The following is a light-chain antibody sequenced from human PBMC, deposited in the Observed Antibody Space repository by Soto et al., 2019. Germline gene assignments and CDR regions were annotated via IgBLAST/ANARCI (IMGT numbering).Light chain of an antibody. CDR1: SSDVGGYNF. J-gene: IGLJ2*01. CDR2: EVS. V-gene: IGLV2-14*01. CDR3: SSYTSSSTLV. Sequence: QSALTQPASVSGSPGQSITISCTGSSSDVGGYNFVSWYQQHPGKAPKLMIYEVSNRPSGVSNRFSGSKSGNKASLTISGLQAEDEADYHCSSYTSSSTLVFGGGTKLTVL.